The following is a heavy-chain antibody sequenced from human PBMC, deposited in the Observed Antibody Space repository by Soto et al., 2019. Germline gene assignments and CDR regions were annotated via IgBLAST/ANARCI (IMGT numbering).Heavy chain of an antibody. D-gene: IGHD3-10*01. CDR1: GFNFSSFF. CDR3: ARVSGSGAYYYSGMDV. V-gene: IGHV3-23*01. J-gene: IGHJ6*02. Sequence: PGGSLRLSCTAAGFNFSSFFMNWVRQAPGKGPEWVSGIDTSGGVTKYADSVKGRFTISRDNSKNTLYLQMNSLRAEDTALYYCARVSGSGAYYYSGMDVWGQGTTVTVSS. CDR2: IDTSGGVT.